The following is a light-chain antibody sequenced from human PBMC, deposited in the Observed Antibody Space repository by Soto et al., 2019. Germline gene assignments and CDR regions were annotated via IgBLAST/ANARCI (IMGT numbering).Light chain of an antibody. V-gene: IGKV3-20*01. J-gene: IGKJ2*01. CDR2: ATS. Sequence: PGETASLSCRASQNVDNTYLAWYQQKPGLPPTLLIYATSTRAAGIPDRFSGSGSGTDFTLTIDRLELEDFAVYYCQQYDFSPPLYTFGQGTKLEIK. CDR3: QQYDFSPPLYT. CDR1: QNVDNTY.